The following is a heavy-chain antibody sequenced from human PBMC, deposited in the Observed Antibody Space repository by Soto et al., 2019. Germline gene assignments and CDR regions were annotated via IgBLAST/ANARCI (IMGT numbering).Heavy chain of an antibody. J-gene: IGHJ4*02. Sequence: EVQLVESGGGLVQPGGSLRLSCAASGFTVSTYWMTWVRQAPGKGLEWVANIKQDGSQKYYVDSVKGRFTISRDNAKNSLYLQMNSLRAEDTAVYYCAGGTGWIWDNWGQGTLVTVSS. CDR2: IKQDGSQK. V-gene: IGHV3-7*04. D-gene: IGHD6-19*01. CDR3: AGGTGWIWDN. CDR1: GFTVSTYW.